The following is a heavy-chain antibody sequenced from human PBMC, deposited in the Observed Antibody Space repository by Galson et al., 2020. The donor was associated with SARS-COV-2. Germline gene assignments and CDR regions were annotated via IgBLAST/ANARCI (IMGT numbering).Heavy chain of an antibody. CDR3: ASGDYGVS. Sequence: SVTDSCKAPGFSFTHYYMNSVRQDPGPGPEIVGCINPYSGDTDQAQNFQGRVTMTSDTTINTAYMELSSLRSDDTAIYYCASGDYGVSWGQGTLITVSS. CDR2: INPYSGDT. D-gene: IGHD4-17*01. CDR1: GFSFTHYY. V-gene: IGHV1-2*02. J-gene: IGHJ1*01.